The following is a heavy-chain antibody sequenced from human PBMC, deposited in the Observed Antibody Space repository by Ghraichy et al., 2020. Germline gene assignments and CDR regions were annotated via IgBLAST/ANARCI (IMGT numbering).Heavy chain of an antibody. V-gene: IGHV3-23*01. D-gene: IGHD3-10*01. CDR3: AKHRYGSGNFYYMDV. CDR2: ISGSGSST. Sequence: GGSLRLSCAASGFTFSSYAMSWVRQAPGKGLEWVSAISGSGSSTYYAESVKGRFTISRDNSKNTLYLQMNSLRAEDTAVYYCAKHRYGSGNFYYMDVWGKGTAVTVSS. CDR1: GFTFSSYA. J-gene: IGHJ6*03.